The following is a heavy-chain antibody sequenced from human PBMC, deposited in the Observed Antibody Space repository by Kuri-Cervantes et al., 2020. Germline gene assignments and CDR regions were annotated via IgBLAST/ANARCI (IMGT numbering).Heavy chain of an antibody. CDR2: ISNSGNKQ. J-gene: IGHJ4*02. V-gene: IGHV3-11*01. CDR3: AKDSGYCSGGSCPGHY. CDR1: GFTFSDYY. D-gene: IGHD2-15*01. Sequence: GESLKISCAASGFTFSDYYMTWIRQAPGKGLEWVSYISNSGNKQYYADSVKGRFTISRDNAENSLYLQMNSLRAEDTAVYYCAKDSGYCSGGSCPGHYWGQGTPVTVSS.